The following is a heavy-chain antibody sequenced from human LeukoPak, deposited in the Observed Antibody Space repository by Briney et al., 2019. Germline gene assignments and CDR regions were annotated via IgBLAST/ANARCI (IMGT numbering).Heavy chain of an antibody. Sequence: PGRSLRLSCAASGLTFSSYGMHWVRQAPGKGLEWVAVISCDGSNKYYADSVKGRFTISRDNSKNTLYLQMNSLRAEDTAVYYCAKVMGYYDSSGYHDYWGQGTLVTVSS. V-gene: IGHV3-30*18. D-gene: IGHD3-22*01. CDR1: GLTFSSYG. J-gene: IGHJ4*02. CDR2: ISCDGSNK. CDR3: AKVMGYYDSSGYHDY.